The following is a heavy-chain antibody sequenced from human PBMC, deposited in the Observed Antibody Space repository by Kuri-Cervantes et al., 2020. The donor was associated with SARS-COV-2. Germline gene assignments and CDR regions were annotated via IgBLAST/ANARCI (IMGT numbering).Heavy chain of an antibody. Sequence: GESLKISCAASGFTFSSYAMSWVRQAPGKGLEWVSAISGSGGSTYYADSVKGRFTISKESGENSLSLHMNSLRGDDTAVYYCARVAGEGPIYYYYMDVWGKGTTVTVSS. J-gene: IGHJ6*03. D-gene: IGHD2-21*01. CDR2: ISGSGGST. CDR1: GFTFSSYA. V-gene: IGHV3-23*01. CDR3: ARVAGEGPIYYYYMDV.